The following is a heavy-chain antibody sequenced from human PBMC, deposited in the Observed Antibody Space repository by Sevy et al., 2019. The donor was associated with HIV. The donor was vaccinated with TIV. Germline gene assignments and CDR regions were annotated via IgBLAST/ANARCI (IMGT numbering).Heavy chain of an antibody. CDR1: GFTFNNYW. CDR3: ARSWDYWGQMGY. J-gene: IGHJ4*02. D-gene: IGHD7-27*01. CDR2: IKKDGSDK. V-gene: IGHV3-7*03. Sequence: GESLKISCAASGFTFNNYWMTLVRQAPGKGLEWVANIKKDGSDKYYMESVKGRFNISRDNTKNSLYLQLNSLRAEDTAVYYCARSWDYWGQMGYWGQGTLVTVSS.